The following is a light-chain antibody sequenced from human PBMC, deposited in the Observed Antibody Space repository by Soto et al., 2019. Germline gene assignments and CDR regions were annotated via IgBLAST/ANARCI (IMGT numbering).Light chain of an antibody. CDR1: QSVSSN. V-gene: IGKV3-15*01. CDR3: QQYNNWPT. Sequence: EIVMTQSPATLSVSPGERATLSCRASQSVSSNLAWYQQKPGQAHRLLIYGASTRATGIPARFSGSGSGTEFTLTIRSLQSEDFAGYYCQQYNNWPTFGPGTKVDIK. J-gene: IGKJ3*01. CDR2: GAS.